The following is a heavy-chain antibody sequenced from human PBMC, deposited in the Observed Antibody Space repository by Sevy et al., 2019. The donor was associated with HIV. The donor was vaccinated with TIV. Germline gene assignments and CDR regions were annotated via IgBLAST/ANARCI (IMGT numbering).Heavy chain of an antibody. V-gene: IGHV3-74*01. CDR3: ARGIGSSGGL. CDR1: GFPLSTYW. J-gene: IGHJ4*02. CDR2: VNQDGSVK. D-gene: IGHD6-6*01. Sequence: GGSLRLSCTCSGFPLSTYWMHWVRQIPRKGLDWVCHVNQDGSVKQYADSVRGRFTISRDNVKNTVFLYMNSLRTDDTALYYCARGIGSSGGLWGQGTLVTVSS.